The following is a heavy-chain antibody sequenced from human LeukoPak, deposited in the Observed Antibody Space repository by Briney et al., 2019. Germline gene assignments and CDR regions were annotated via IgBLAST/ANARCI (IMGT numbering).Heavy chain of an antibody. CDR2: IKEDGSQI. CDR1: GFNFSNFW. D-gene: IGHD6-19*01. J-gene: IGHJ4*02. CDR3: ASDGSGPAH. Sequence: GGSLRLSCAASGFNFSNFWMTWVRQAPGEGLEWVANIKEDGSQIHCVGSEKGRFTISRDNAKNSLYLQMNSLRAEDTALYYCASDGSGPAHWGQGTLVTVSS. V-gene: IGHV3-7*01.